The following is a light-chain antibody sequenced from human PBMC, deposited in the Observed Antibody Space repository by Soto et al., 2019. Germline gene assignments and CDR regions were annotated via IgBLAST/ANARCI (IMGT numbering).Light chain of an antibody. J-gene: IGKJ2*01. Sequence: DIQMTQSPSTLSASVGDRVTITCRASESISTYLAWYQQKPGKAPNLLIFKASSLQSGVPSRFSGSGSGTEFTLTISSLQPDDFATYYCQQYDSYSQYTFGQGTKLEIK. CDR2: KAS. CDR1: ESISTY. CDR3: QQYDSYSQYT. V-gene: IGKV1-5*03.